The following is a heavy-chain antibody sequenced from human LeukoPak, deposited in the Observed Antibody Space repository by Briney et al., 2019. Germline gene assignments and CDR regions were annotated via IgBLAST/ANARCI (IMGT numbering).Heavy chain of an antibody. J-gene: IGHJ1*01. D-gene: IGHD6-13*01. Sequence: PSETLSLTCTVSGDSINNNNYYWGWIRQPPGKGLEWIGNIYYNGRTYYSPSLKSRGTISVDTSNNQFSLKLSSVTAADTAVYYCARRDSSSWTSEYFQHWGQGTLVTVSS. V-gene: IGHV4-39*01. CDR3: ARRDSSSWTSEYFQH. CDR2: IYYNGRT. CDR1: GDSINNNNYY.